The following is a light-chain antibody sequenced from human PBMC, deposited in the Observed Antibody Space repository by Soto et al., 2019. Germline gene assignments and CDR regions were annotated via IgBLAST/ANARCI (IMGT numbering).Light chain of an antibody. J-gene: IGKJ4*01. V-gene: IGKV3-11*01. Sequence: IVLTQSPATLSLSPGERATLSCRASQSISSHLAWYQQKPGQAPRLLMYDASKRDNGIPARFSGSGSGTDFTLTISSLEPEDFAVYYCQQRSDWPLTFGGGTKVEIK. CDR2: DAS. CDR1: QSISSH. CDR3: QQRSDWPLT.